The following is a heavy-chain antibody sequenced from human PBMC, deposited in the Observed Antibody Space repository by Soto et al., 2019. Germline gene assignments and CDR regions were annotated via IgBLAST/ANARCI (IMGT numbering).Heavy chain of an antibody. V-gene: IGHV4-34*01. J-gene: IGHJ3*02. CDR1: GGSFSGYY. D-gene: IGHD6-25*01. CDR3: ARGRSGYTFEDAFYI. Sequence: SETLSLTCAVYGGSFSGYYCSLIRQPPGKSLEWIGEINHSASTNDNPSLKSLVTISVDTSKNQFSLKLSSVTAADPAVYYCARGRSGYTFEDAFYIWGQGTMVTVS. CDR2: INHSAST.